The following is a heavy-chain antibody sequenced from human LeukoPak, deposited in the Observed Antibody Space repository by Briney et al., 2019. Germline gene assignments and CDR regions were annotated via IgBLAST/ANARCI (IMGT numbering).Heavy chain of an antibody. D-gene: IGHD1-26*01. CDR1: GYTFTAYY. V-gene: IGHV1-2*02. J-gene: IGHJ4*02. Sequence: ASVKVSCTASGYTFTAYYIHWVRQAPGQGLEWMGWINPNSGGTNYAQNFQGRVTVTRDTSISTAYMELSSLTSDDTALYYCAREFMVGATVDYWGQGTLVTVSS. CDR2: INPNSGGT. CDR3: AREFMVGATVDY.